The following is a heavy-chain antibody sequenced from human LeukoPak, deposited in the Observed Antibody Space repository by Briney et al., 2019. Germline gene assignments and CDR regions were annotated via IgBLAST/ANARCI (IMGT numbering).Heavy chain of an antibody. D-gene: IGHD3-22*01. J-gene: IGHJ4*02. CDR1: GFTFNTYT. Sequence: PGGSLRLSCAASGFTFNTYTMNWVRQAPGKGLEWVANIEQDGSEKNYVDSVKGRFTISRDNAKNSLYLQMNSLRAEDTAVYYCARDPYYYDSSVNYWGQGTLVTVSS. V-gene: IGHV3-7*03. CDR3: ARDPYYYDSSVNY. CDR2: IEQDGSEK.